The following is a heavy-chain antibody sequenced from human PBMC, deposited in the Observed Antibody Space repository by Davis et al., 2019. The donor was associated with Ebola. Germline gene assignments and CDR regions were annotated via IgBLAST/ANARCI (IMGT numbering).Heavy chain of an antibody. V-gene: IGHV3-30-3*01. CDR3: ARDLMSVTKDYGMDV. D-gene: IGHD2-8*01. J-gene: IGHJ6*02. CDR2: ISYDGSNK. CDR1: GFTFSSYA. Sequence: GESLKISCAASGFTFSSYAMHWVRQAPGKGLEWVAVISYDGSNKYYADSVKGRFTISRDNSKNTLYLQMNSLRTEDTAVYYCARDLMSVTKDYGMDVWGQGTTVTVSS.